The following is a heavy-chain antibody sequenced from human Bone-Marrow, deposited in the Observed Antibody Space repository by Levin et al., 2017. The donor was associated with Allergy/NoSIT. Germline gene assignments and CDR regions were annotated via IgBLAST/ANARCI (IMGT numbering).Heavy chain of an antibody. CDR3: ARINEDYGDYDDLFDI. CDR2: IWYDGTNK. CDR1: GFSFSSYV. V-gene: IGHV3-33*01. D-gene: IGHD4-17*01. J-gene: IGHJ3*02. Sequence: GGSLRLSCAASGFSFSSYVMHWFRQAPGKGLEWVAVIWYDGTNKYYRDSVKGRFTISRDNSKNTLYLQMNSLRAEDTAVYFCARINEDYGDYDDLFDIWGQGTMVTVSS.